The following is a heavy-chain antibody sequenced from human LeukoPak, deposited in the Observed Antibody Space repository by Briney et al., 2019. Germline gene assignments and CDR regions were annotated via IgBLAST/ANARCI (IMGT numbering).Heavy chain of an antibody. CDR3: AKDPRALLDIVVVPAAIDY. CDR1: GFTFSSSA. J-gene: IGHJ4*02. D-gene: IGHD2-2*01. CDR2: ISNNGGYT. Sequence: GGSLRLSCAASGFTFSSSAMSWVRQAPGKGLEWVSAISNNGGYTYYADSVQGRFTISRDNSKSTLCLQMNSLRAEDTAVYYCAKDPRALLDIVVVPAAIDYWGQGTLVTVSS. V-gene: IGHV3-23*01.